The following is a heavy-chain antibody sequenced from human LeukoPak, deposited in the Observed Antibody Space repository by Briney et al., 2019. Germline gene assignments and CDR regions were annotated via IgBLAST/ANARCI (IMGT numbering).Heavy chain of an antibody. J-gene: IGHJ4*02. V-gene: IGHV3-53*05. CDR1: GFTVSSNY. CDR3: AREGGTMVRGVIEVFEDY. CDR2: IYSGGST. Sequence: PGGSLRLSCAASGFTVSSNYMSWVRQAPGKGLEWVSVIYSGGSTYYADSVKGRFTISRDNSKNTLYLQMNSLRAEDTAVYYCAREGGTMVRGVIEVFEDYWGQGTLVTVSS. D-gene: IGHD3-10*01.